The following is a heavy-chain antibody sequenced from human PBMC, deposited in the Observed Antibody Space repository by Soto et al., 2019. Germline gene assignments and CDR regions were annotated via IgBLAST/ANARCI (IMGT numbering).Heavy chain of an antibody. CDR1: GFTFSNYW. CDR2: INSDGSSI. V-gene: IGHV3-74*01. J-gene: IGHJ5*02. Sequence: GGSLRLSCAASGFTFSNYWMHWVRQAPGKGLVWVSRINSDGSSISYEDSVKGRFTISRDNAKNTLDLQMNGLRAEDTAVYYCKVGYWRTTSCYASPWFDPWGQGTRVTVSS. D-gene: IGHD2-2*01. CDR3: KVGYWRTTSCYASPWFDP.